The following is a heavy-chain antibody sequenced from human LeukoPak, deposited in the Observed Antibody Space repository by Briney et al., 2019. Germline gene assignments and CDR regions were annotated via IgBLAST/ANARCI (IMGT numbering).Heavy chain of an antibody. CDR3: ASTNYYDSSGYSPFDY. CDR2: MYYSGST. D-gene: IGHD3-22*01. J-gene: IGHJ4*02. Sequence: PSETLSLTCTVSGGSISSSSYYWGCIRQPPGKGLEWIGSMYYSGSTYYNPSLKSRVTISVDTSKNQFSLKLSSVTAADTAVYYCASTNYYDSSGYSPFDYWGQGTLVTVSS. V-gene: IGHV4-39*01. CDR1: GGSISSSSYY.